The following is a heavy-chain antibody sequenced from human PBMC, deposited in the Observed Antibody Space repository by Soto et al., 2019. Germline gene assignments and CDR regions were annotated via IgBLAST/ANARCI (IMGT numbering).Heavy chain of an antibody. CDR1: GYTFTTYA. V-gene: IGHV1-3*04. J-gene: IGHJ4*02. CDR2: VNTANGNT. CDR3: ARDLGNPYYFND. D-gene: IGHD3-16*01. Sequence: ASVKVSCKASGYTFTTYAMHWVRQAPGQRLEWMGWVNTANGNTKYSQKIQGRVTITRDTSASTAYMELSSLKSEDTAVFYCARDLGNPYYFNDWGQGTLVTVSS.